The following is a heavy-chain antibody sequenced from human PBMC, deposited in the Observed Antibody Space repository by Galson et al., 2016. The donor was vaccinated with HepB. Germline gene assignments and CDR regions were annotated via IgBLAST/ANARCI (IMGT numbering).Heavy chain of an antibody. D-gene: IGHD3-22*01. CDR2: ISSSGSTI. Sequence: SLRLSCAASGFTFSSYGMNWVRQAPGQGLEWVSFISSSGSTINHANFVKGRFTISRDNAKSSLYLQMNSLRAEDTAVYYCARDKYYFSSSDYYLYWGQGTLVTVSS. V-gene: IGHV3-48*04. J-gene: IGHJ4*02. CDR3: ARDKYYFSSSDYYLY. CDR1: GFTFSSYG.